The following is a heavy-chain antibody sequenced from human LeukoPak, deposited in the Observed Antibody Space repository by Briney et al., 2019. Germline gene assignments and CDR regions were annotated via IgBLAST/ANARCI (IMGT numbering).Heavy chain of an antibody. CDR2: ISWNSGSI. CDR1: GFTFDDYA. V-gene: IGHV3-9*01. CDR3: AKDISARLAPGSWLDP. J-gene: IGHJ5*02. Sequence: GRSLRLSCAASGFTFDDYAMHWVRQAPGKGLEWVSGISWNSGSIGYADSVKGRFTISRDNAKNSLYLQMNSLRAEDTALYYCAKDISARLAPGSWLDPWGQGTLVTVSS.